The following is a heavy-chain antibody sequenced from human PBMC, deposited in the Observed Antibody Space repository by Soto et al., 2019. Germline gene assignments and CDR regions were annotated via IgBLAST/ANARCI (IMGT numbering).Heavy chain of an antibody. CDR1: GYSCTSYG. D-gene: IGHD5-18*01. CDR3: ARGTWIQLWGPTEDFDY. Sequence: QVQLVQCGAEVKKPGASVKVSCKASGYSCTSYGISWVRQAPGQGLEWMGWISAYNGNTNYAQKLQGRVTMTTDTSTSTAYMELRSLRSDDTAVYYCARGTWIQLWGPTEDFDYWGQGTLVTVSS. V-gene: IGHV1-18*01. J-gene: IGHJ4*02. CDR2: ISAYNGNT.